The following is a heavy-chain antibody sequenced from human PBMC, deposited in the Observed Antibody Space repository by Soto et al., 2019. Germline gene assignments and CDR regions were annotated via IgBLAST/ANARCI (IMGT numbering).Heavy chain of an antibody. CDR2: ISYDGGNR. V-gene: IGHV3-30*18. Sequence: QVQLVESGGGVVRSGGSLRLSCAVSGYTFSDFGMHWVRQAPGKGLEWVAVISYDGGNRYYSESVKGRFTISRDNSEDTLYLQMNGLRPEDTAVYYCAKGLGLGAAFMEFGHWGQGTLVTVSS. D-gene: IGHD3-16*01. CDR3: AKGLGLGAAFMEFGH. CDR1: GYTFSDFG. J-gene: IGHJ4*02.